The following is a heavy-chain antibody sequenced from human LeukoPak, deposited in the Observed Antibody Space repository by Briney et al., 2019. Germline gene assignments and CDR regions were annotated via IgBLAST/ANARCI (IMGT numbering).Heavy chain of an antibody. V-gene: IGHV4-59*12. J-gene: IGHJ4*02. CDR1: HGSISTYY. Sequence: MPSETLSLTCNVSHGSISTYYWSWIRQPPGKGLEWIGHIYYSGSSSYHPSLQSRVTMSVDTSKNQFSLKLISVTAADTAVYYCVRRRASHQTGYGSFDYWGRGALVTVSS. CDR2: IYYSGSS. CDR3: VRRRASHQTGYGSFDY. D-gene: IGHD5-18*01.